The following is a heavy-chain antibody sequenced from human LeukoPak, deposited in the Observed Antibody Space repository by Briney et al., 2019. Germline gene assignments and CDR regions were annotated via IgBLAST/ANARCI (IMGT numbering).Heavy chain of an antibody. CDR3: ARDYYGSGSYYSY. D-gene: IGHD3-10*01. V-gene: IGHV1-69*06. Sequence: SVKVSCKASGGTFSSYAISWVRQAPGQGLEWVGGIIPIFGTANYAQKFQGRVTITADKSTSTAYMELSSLRSEDTAVYYCARDYYGSGSYYSYWGQGTLVTVSS. CDR1: GGTFSSYA. CDR2: IIPIFGTA. J-gene: IGHJ4*02.